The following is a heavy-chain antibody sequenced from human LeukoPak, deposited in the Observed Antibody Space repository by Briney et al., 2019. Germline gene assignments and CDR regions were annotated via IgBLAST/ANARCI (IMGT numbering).Heavy chain of an antibody. J-gene: IGHJ4*02. D-gene: IGHD3-3*01. CDR2: ISGSGGST. Sequence: GGSLRLSCAASGFTFSNFAMSWVRQAPGKGLEWVSAISGSGGSTYYADSVKGRFTISRDNSKNTLYLQMNSLRAEDTAVYYCAKSFYDFWSGYNPGYFDYWGQGTLVTVSS. V-gene: IGHV3-23*01. CDR3: AKSFYDFWSGYNPGYFDY. CDR1: GFTFSNFA.